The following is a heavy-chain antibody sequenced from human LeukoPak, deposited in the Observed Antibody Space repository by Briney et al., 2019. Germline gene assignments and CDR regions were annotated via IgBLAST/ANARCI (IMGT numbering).Heavy chain of an antibody. Sequence: AGGTLRLSCAASGFTFSSCYKRGVRQAPGEGVEGVVEIKQDGSETYYVASVKSRFTISRDNAKNSLYLQMNSLSAADTAVYYCATTGMETVMTPKVAFDVWGQGTMVTVS. CDR1: GFTFSSCY. V-gene: IGHV3-7*03. D-gene: IGHD1-1*01. J-gene: IGHJ3*01. CDR2: IKQDGSET. CDR3: ATTGMETVMTPKVAFDV.